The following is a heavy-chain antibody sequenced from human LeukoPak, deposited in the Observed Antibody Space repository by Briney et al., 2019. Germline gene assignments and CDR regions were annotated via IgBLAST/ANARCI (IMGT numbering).Heavy chain of an antibody. J-gene: IGHJ4*02. CDR3: ARDGRYYYASDY. CDR1: GGSISSGDYY. Sequence: SETLSLTCTVSGGSISSGDYYWSWIRQPPGKGLEWIGYIYYSGSTYYNPSLKSRVTISVDTSKNQFSLKLSSVTAADTAVYYCARDGRYYYASDYWGQGTLVTVSS. D-gene: IGHD3-10*01. CDR2: IYYSGST. V-gene: IGHV4-30-4*01.